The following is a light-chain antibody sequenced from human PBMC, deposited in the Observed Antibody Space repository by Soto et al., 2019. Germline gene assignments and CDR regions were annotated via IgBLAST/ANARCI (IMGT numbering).Light chain of an antibody. V-gene: IGLV3-21*02. CDR2: DDS. CDR1: NIGTES. J-gene: IGLJ3*02. CDR3: QVWDISRDHPGWV. Sequence: SYVLSQPPSVSVPPGQTARIPCGGDNIGTESVHWYFQKPGQAPVLVVYDDSDRPSGIPERFSGSNSGNMATLTITRVEAGDEADYFCQVWDISRDHPGWVFGGGTQLPVL.